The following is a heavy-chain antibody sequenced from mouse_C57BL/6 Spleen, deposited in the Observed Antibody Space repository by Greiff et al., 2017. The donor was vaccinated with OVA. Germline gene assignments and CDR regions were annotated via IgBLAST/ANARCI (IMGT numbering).Heavy chain of an antibody. CDR3: ASADYDGSSYRAWFAY. CDR2: IDPEDGAT. J-gene: IGHJ3*01. V-gene: IGHV14-2*01. CDR1: GFNIKDYY. D-gene: IGHD1-1*01. Sequence: EVQLQQSGAELVKPGASVKLSCTASGFNIKDYYMHWVKQRTEQGLEWIGRIDPEDGATKYAPKFQGKATITADTSSNTAYLQLSSLTSEDTAVYYCASADYDGSSYRAWFAYWGQGTLVTVSA.